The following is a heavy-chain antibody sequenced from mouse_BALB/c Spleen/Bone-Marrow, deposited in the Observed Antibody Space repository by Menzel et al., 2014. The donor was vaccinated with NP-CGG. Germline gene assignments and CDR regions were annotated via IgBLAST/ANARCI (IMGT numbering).Heavy chain of an antibody. V-gene: IGHV1-67*01. CDR1: GYTFTEYA. CDR2: ISTYSGNT. D-gene: IGHD4-1*01. CDR3: ASTAGTNYDYFAY. Sequence: LVESGPELVRPGVSVKISCEASGYTFTEYAMHWVKQSHAESLEWIGVISTYSGNTNYNQKFKGKATMTVDKSSSTDYMELARLTSEDSAIYYCASTAGTNYDYFAYWGQGTTLTVSS. J-gene: IGHJ2*01.